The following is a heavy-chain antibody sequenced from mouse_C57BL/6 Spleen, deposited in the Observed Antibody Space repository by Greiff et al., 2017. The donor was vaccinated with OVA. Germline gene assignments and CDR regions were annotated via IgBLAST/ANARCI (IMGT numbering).Heavy chain of an antibody. Sequence: VQLQQSGAELVRPGASVKLSCTASGFNIKDDYMHWVKQRPEQGLEWIGWIDPENGDTEYASKFQGKATITADTSSNTAYLQLSSLTSEDTAVYYCTTSYYYGSSSRFAYWGQGTLVTVSA. CDR2: IDPENGDT. CDR3: TTSYYYGSSSRFAY. J-gene: IGHJ3*01. D-gene: IGHD1-1*01. V-gene: IGHV14-4*01. CDR1: GFNIKDDY.